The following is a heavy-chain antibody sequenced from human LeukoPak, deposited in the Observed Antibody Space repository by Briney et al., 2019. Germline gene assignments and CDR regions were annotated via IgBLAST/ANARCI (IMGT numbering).Heavy chain of an antibody. Sequence: KPGGSLRLSCAAPGFTSSSYSMNWVRQAPGKGLEWVSSISSSSSYIYYADSVKGRFTISRDNAKNSLYLQMNSLRAEDTAIYYCARQNWWAFDIWGQGTMVTVSS. CDR2: ISSSSSYI. J-gene: IGHJ3*02. CDR3: ARQNWWAFDI. CDR1: GFTSSSYS. V-gene: IGHV3-21*01. D-gene: IGHD2-8*02.